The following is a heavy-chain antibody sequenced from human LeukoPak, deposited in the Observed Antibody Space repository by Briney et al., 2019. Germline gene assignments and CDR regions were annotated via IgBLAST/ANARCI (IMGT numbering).Heavy chain of an antibody. CDR1: GGSLSSSSSY. V-gene: IGHV4-39*07. D-gene: IGHD3-22*01. Sequence: SETLSLTCTVSGGSLSSSSSYWGWIRQPPGKGLEWIGSIYYSGSTYYNPSPKCRVPMSVETSKNQFSLKLSSVTAADTAVYYCARVGERSGSFDYWGQGTLVTVSS. CDR2: IYYSGST. CDR3: ARVGERSGSFDY. J-gene: IGHJ4*02.